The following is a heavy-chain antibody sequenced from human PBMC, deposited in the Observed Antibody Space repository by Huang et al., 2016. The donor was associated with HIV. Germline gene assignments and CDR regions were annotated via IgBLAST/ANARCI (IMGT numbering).Heavy chain of an antibody. Sequence: EVQLVESGGGLVQPGTSLRLSCAASGFTFGDFNMNWVRQAPGKVLYWISYMSSSSTSKLYADSVKGRFTISRDNARNSLYLQLKSLRVEDTAVYYCARESCSGGTCYLFDFWGQGVLVTVSS. CDR1: GFTFGDFN. D-gene: IGHD2-15*01. CDR2: MSSSSTSK. J-gene: IGHJ4*02. V-gene: IGHV3-48*04. CDR3: ARESCSGGTCYLFDF.